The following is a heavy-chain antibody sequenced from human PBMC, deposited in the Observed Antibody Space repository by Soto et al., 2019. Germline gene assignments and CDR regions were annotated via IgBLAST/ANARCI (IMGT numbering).Heavy chain of an antibody. CDR3: AKGGFVFDY. CDR1: GFTFSTYA. J-gene: IGHJ4*02. Sequence: GGSLRLSCAASGFTFSTYAFHWVRQAPGKGLEWVSAISGSGGSTYYADSVKGRFTISRDNSKNTLYLQMNSLRAEDTAVYYCAKGGFVFDYWGQGTLVTVSS. V-gene: IGHV3-23*01. D-gene: IGHD5-12*01. CDR2: ISGSGGST.